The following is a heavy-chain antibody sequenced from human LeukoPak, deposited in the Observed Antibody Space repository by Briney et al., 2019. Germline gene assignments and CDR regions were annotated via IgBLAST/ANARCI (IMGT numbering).Heavy chain of an antibody. CDR2: INHSGST. CDR1: GGSFSGYY. V-gene: IGHV4-34*01. J-gene: IGHJ1*01. D-gene: IGHD5-24*01. CDR3: ARTAAKEMAPLI. Sequence: SETLSLTCAVYGGSFSGYYWSWIRQPPGKGLEWIGEINHSGSTNYNPSLKSRVTISVDTSKNQFSLKLSSVTAADMAVYYCARTAAKEMAPLIWGQGTLVTVSS.